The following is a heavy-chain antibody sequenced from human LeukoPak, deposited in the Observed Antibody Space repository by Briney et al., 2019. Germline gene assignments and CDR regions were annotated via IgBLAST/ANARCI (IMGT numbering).Heavy chain of an antibody. D-gene: IGHD1-26*01. CDR1: GYTFTTFG. CDR2: ISPYNGNT. Sequence: GASVKVSCKGSGYTFTTFGVSWVRQAPGQGLEWMGWISPYNGNTNYAQRFQGRVTMTTDTSTSTAYMELGSLRPDDTAVYYCGSDCEPISLVGASTYFDYWGQGTLVTVSS. J-gene: IGHJ4*02. CDR3: GSDCEPISLVGASTYFDY. V-gene: IGHV1-18*01.